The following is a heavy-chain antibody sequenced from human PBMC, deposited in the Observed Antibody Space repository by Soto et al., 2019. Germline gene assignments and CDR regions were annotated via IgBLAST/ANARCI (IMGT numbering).Heavy chain of an antibody. CDR3: ARTRVVFDY. CDR1: VDIVSSNSAA. D-gene: IGHD3-3*01. CDR2: TYYRSKWYN. J-gene: IGHJ4*02. V-gene: IGHV6-1*01. Sequence: PLPTLSLTYAFCVDIVSSNSAAWYCFRQSPSRGLEWLGRTYYRSKWYNDYAVSVKSRITINPDTSKNQFSLQLNSVTPEDTAVYYCARTRVVFDYWGQGTLVTVSS.